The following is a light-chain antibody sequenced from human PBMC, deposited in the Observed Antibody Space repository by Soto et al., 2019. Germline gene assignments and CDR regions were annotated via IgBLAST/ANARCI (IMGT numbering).Light chain of an antibody. V-gene: IGKV3-20*01. CDR2: GAS. Sequence: EIVLTQSPGTLSLSPGQRATLSCRARQSLSSSFLAWYQQKPGQAPRLIIYGASSRAAGIPDRFSGSGSGTDFTLTISSLEPEDFAVYYCHQFATTRSFGQGTKVDIK. CDR1: QSLSSSF. J-gene: IGKJ1*01. CDR3: HQFATTRS.